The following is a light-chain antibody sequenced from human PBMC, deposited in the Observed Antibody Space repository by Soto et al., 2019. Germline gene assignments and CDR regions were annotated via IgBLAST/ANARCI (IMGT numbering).Light chain of an antibody. CDR2: DAS. CDR3: EEFYNYPLT. CDR1: QGIYST. J-gene: IGKJ4*01. V-gene: IGKV1D-13*01. Sequence: AIQLTQSPSSLSASVGDTVTITCRASQGIYSTLAWYQQKPGKPPKLLIYDASSLERGVPSRFSGSGSGTDFTLTTSGLQPEDFATYYCEEFYNYPLTFGGGTKVDI.